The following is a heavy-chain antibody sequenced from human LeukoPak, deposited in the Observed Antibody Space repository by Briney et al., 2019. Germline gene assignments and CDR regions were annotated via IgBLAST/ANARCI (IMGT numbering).Heavy chain of an antibody. CDR1: GFTFNSYW. V-gene: IGHV3-74*01. CDR3: SGGGSITVAGY. CDR2: INSDGSST. D-gene: IGHD3-10*01. J-gene: IGHJ4*02. Sequence: QPGGFLRLSCSASGFTFNSYWMHWVRQAPGKGLVWVSRINSDGSSTNYADSVKGRFTISRDNAKNTLFLQMNSLRAEDSAVYYCSGGGSITVAGYWGQGTLVTVSS.